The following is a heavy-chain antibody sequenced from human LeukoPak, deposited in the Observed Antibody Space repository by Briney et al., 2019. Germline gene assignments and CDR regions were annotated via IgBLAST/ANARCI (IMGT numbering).Heavy chain of an antibody. V-gene: IGHV3-23*01. CDR1: GFTFSSYA. Sequence: RPGGSLRLSCAASGFTFSSYAMSWVRQAPGKGLEWVSAISGSGGSTYYADSVKGRFTISRDNSKNTLYLQMNSLRAEDTAVYYCAKAKGSYYALRTIDYWGQGTLVTVSS. J-gene: IGHJ4*02. D-gene: IGHD1-26*01. CDR2: ISGSGGST. CDR3: AKAKGSYYALRTIDY.